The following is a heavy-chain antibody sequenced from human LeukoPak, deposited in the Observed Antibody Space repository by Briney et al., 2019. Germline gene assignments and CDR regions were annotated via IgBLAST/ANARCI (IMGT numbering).Heavy chain of an antibody. D-gene: IGHD6-13*01. CDR3: ARFASGTTWFDS. CDR2: IYYSGST. Sequence: SETLSLTCTVSGGSVSSGSYYWSWIRQPPGKGLEWIGYIYYSGSTNYNPSLRSRVTISLDTSKNQFSLKLSSVTAADTAVYYCARFASGTTWFDSWGQGTLVAVSS. V-gene: IGHV4-61*01. CDR1: GGSVSSGSYY. J-gene: IGHJ5*01.